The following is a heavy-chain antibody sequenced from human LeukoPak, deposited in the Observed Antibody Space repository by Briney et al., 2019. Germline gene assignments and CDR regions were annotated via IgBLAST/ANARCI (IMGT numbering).Heavy chain of an antibody. CDR2: ISAYNGNT. Sequence: ASVKVSCKASGYTFTSYGISWVRQAPGQGLEWMGWISAYNGNTNYAQKLQGRVTMTTDTSTSTAYMELRSLRSDDTAVYYCARLPSSSGQVLGYYYYGMDVWGQGTTVTVSS. D-gene: IGHD6-19*01. V-gene: IGHV1-18*01. CDR1: GYTFTSYG. J-gene: IGHJ6*02. CDR3: ARLPSSSGQVLGYYYYGMDV.